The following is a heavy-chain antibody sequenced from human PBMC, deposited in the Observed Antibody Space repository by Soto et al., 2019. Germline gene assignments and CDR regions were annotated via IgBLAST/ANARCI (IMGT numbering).Heavy chain of an antibody. Sequence: GGSLRLSCAASGFTFSSYGMHWVRQAPGKGLEWVALIWYDGSNKYYADSVKGRFTISRDNSKNTPYLQMDSLRAEDTAVYYCARDRSLIVGATDIYYYYGMDVWGQGTTVTVSS. J-gene: IGHJ6*02. CDR3: ARDRSLIVGATDIYYYYGMDV. CDR2: IWYDGSNK. D-gene: IGHD1-26*01. V-gene: IGHV3-33*01. CDR1: GFTFSSYG.